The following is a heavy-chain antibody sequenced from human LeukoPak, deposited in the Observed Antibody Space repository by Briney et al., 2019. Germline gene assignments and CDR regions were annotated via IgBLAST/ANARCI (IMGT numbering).Heavy chain of an antibody. CDR2: IIPIFGTA. V-gene: IGHV1-69*05. J-gene: IGHJ3*02. CDR1: GGTFSSYA. CDR3: ARDDIAVAGPDAFDI. D-gene: IGHD6-19*01. Sequence: SVKVSCKASGGTFSSYAISWVRQAPGQGLEWMGGIIPIFGTANYAQKFQGRVTMTRDTSTSTVYMELSSLRSEDTAVYYCARDDIAVAGPDAFDIWGQGTMVTVSS.